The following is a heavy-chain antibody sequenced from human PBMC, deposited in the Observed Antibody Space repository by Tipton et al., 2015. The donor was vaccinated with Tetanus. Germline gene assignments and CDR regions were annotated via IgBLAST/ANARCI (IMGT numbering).Heavy chain of an antibody. D-gene: IGHD4-17*01. J-gene: IGHJ4*02. V-gene: IGHV4-39*01. CDR3: IGYDYGDYYFDY. CDR2: INHSGNT. Sequence: GLVKPSETLSLNCTVSGGSISAYYWAWIRQTPGKGLEWIGTINHSGNTYYNPSLKSRVTISVDTSKNQISLRLRSVTAADTAVYFCIGYDYGDYYFDYWGQGTLVTVSS. CDR1: GGSISAYY.